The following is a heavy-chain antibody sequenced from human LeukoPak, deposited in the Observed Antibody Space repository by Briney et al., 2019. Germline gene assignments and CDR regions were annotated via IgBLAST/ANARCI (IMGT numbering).Heavy chain of an antibody. V-gene: IGHV1-2*02. J-gene: IGHJ5*02. Sequence: ASVKVSCKASGYTFTGYYMHWVRQAPGQGLEWMGWINHNSGGTNYAQKFQDRVTMTRDTSISTVYMELSRLRSDDTAVYYCARGQVTIFGVGGSWFDPWGQGTLVTVSS. CDR1: GYTFTGYY. D-gene: IGHD3-3*01. CDR3: ARGQVTIFGVGGSWFDP. CDR2: INHNSGGT.